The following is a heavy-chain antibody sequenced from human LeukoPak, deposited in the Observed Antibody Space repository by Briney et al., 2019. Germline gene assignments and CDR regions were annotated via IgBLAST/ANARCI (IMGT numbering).Heavy chain of an antibody. J-gene: IGHJ4*02. CDR2: IYSTGST. Sequence: SETLSLTCTVSGGSISGYYWSWVRQPPGKGLEWIGHIYSTGSTNYNPYLKSRVTISEDTSKNEFSVRLSSVTAADTAMYYCARHYYDINDSYSFDYWGQGTLVTVSS. V-gene: IGHV4-59*08. CDR3: ARHYYDINDSYSFDY. D-gene: IGHD3-22*01. CDR1: GGSISGYY.